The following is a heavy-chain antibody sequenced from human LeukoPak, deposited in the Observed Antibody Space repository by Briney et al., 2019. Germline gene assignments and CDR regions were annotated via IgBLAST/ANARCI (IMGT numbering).Heavy chain of an antibody. Sequence: GRFLRLSCAASGFTFSNYAMHWVRQPPGKGLEYVSSISGSGGTTYYAHSVKGRFTISRDNSKNTLYLQMGSLRTEDMAVYYCARSTGNYTFDYWGQGTLVTVSS. V-gene: IGHV3-64*01. CDR2: ISGSGGTT. CDR3: ARSTGNYTFDY. J-gene: IGHJ4*02. CDR1: GFTFSNYA. D-gene: IGHD1-7*01.